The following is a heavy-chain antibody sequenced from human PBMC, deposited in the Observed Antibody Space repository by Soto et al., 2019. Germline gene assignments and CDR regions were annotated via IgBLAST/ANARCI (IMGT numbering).Heavy chain of an antibody. D-gene: IGHD4-17*01. CDR1: GYTFTSYG. Sequence: QVQLVQSGAEVKKTGASVKIPCKASGYTFTSYGISWVRQAPGQGLEWMGWISAYNGNTNYAQKLQGRVTMTTDTSTSTAYMELRSLRSDDTAVYYCARDLGDHGDYVDLDYWCQGTLVTVSS. V-gene: IGHV1-18*01. J-gene: IGHJ4*02. CDR3: ARDLGDHGDYVDLDY. CDR2: ISAYNGNT.